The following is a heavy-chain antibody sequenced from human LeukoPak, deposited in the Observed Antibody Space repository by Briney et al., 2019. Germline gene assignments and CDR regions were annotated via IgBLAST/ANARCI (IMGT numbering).Heavy chain of an antibody. J-gene: IGHJ4*02. CDR3: TSENDVLRFLEWLLPTDY. V-gene: IGHV3-49*04. Sequence: PGGSLRLSCTASGFTFGDYAMSWVRQAPGKWLEWVGFIRSKAYGGTTEYAASVKGRFTISRDDSKSIAYLQMNSLKTEDTAVYYCTSENDVLRFLEWLLPTDYWGQGTLVTVSS. D-gene: IGHD3-3*01. CDR1: GFTFGDYA. CDR2: IRSKAYGGTT.